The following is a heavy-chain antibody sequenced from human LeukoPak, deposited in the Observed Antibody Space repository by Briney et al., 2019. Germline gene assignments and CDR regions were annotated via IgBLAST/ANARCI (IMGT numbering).Heavy chain of an antibody. CDR3: AKRGVVIRGILVIGYHQEAYHYDF. Sequence: GGSLRLSCVVSGISLSNYGMTWVRQAPGKGLEWVSYISERGGSTTYADSVKGRFTISRNTSLNTLYLQMNNLRAEDTAVYFCAKRGVVIRGILVIGYHQEAYHYDFWGQGVLVTVSS. D-gene: IGHD3-10*01. CDR1: GISLSNYG. J-gene: IGHJ4*02. CDR2: ISERGGST. V-gene: IGHV3-23*01.